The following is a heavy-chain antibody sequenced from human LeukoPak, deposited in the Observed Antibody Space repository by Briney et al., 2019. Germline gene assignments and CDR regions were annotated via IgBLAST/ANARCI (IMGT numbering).Heavy chain of an antibody. CDR3: ARAVRRERITIFGVVPRPPYYFDY. Sequence: ASVNVSCKASGYTFTSYDINWVRQATGQGLEWMGWMNPNSGNTGYAQKFQGRVTMTRNTSISTAYMELSSLRSEDTAVYYCARAVRRERITIFGVVPRPPYYFDYWGQGTLVTVSS. D-gene: IGHD3-3*01. J-gene: IGHJ4*02. CDR1: GYTFTSYD. V-gene: IGHV1-8*01. CDR2: MNPNSGNT.